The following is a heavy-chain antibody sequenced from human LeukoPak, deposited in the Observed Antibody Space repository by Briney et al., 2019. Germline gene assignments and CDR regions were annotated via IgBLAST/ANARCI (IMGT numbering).Heavy chain of an antibody. Sequence: GGSLRLSCAASGFIFSTYAMSWVRQAPGKGLEWVSAISGSGGRTYYTDSVKGRFTISRDNSKNTLYLQMSSLRADDTAMYYCAKGTGYCSGGSCYSYFDYWGQGPWSPSPQ. D-gene: IGHD2-15*01. J-gene: IGHJ4*02. V-gene: IGHV3-23*01. CDR3: AKGTGYCSGGSCYSYFDY. CDR1: GFIFSTYA. CDR2: ISGSGGRT.